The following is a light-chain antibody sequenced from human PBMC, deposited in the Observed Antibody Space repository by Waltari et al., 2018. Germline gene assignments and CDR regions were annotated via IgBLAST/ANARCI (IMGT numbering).Light chain of an antibody. J-gene: IGKJ1*01. CDR2: DAS. V-gene: IGKV3-15*01. Sequence: MTQSPDTLSASPGERITLSCRASHSINTNLAWYQRKPGQAPRLLISDASTRAAGVPARFSGSGSGTEFTLTSSSVQSEDFAVYYCQQYNNWPPAFGQGTKVESK. CDR3: QQYNNWPPA. CDR1: HSINTN.